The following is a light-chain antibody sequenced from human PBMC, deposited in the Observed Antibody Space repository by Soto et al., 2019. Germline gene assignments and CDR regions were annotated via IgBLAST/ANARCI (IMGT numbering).Light chain of an antibody. J-gene: IGKJ4*01. CDR3: QQRSNWPPPT. CDR1: QSVSSY. V-gene: IGKV3-11*01. CDR2: DAS. Sequence: EIVLTQSPATLSLSPGERATLSCRASQSVSSYLAWYQQKPGQAPRLLIYDASNRATGIPARFSGSGSGTDFTLTISSLGPEDFAVYYCQQRSNWPPPTFGGGTKVEIK.